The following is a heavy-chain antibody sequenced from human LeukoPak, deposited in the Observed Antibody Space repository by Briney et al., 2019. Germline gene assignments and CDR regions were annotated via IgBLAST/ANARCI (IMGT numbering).Heavy chain of an antibody. V-gene: IGHV4-59*01. CDR3: ARLRGFWSGSSGY. CDR1: GGSFSSYY. CDR2: IYYSGST. Sequence: SETLSLTCTVSGGSFSSYYWSWIRQPPGKGLEWIGYIYYSGSTNYNPSLKSRVTISVDTSKNQFSLKLNSVTAADTAVYYCARLRGFWSGSSGYWGQGTLVTVSS. J-gene: IGHJ4*02. D-gene: IGHD3-3*01.